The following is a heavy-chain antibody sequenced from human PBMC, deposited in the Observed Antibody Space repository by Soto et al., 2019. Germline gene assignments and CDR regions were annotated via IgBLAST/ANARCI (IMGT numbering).Heavy chain of an antibody. CDR1: GFTFSVFA. CDR2: ISGRGENT. V-gene: IGHV3-23*01. CDR3: AKDRGTGDYGVNAVDI. J-gene: IGHJ3*02. D-gene: IGHD7-27*01. Sequence: EVQLLESGGGLVQPGGSLRLSCAASGFTFSVFAMSWVRQAPGKGLELVSTISGRGENTYYADSVKGRFTISSDNSKNTLNLQMNSLRGEDTAVYYCAKDRGTGDYGVNAVDIWGQGTMVTVAS.